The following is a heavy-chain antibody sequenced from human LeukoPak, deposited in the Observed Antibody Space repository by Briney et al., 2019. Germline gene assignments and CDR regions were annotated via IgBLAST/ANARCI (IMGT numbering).Heavy chain of an antibody. CDR3: ARRNSGYSQDY. CDR1: GYSFNIYW. Sequence: GGSLQIPFKGSGYSFNIYWNGWARPMPGKGLGWTGIIYPGDSDTRYSPSFQGQVTISADKSISTAYLQWNSLKASDTAVYYCARRNSGYSQDYWGQGTLVTVSS. D-gene: IGHD5-12*01. J-gene: IGHJ4*02. V-gene: IGHV5-51*01. CDR2: IYPGDSDT.